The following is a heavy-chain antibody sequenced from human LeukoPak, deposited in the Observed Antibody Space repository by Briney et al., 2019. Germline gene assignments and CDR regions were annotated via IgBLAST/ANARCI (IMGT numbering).Heavy chain of an antibody. CDR3: ASEGDYYDSSGFGGLY. CDR1: GFTFSSYS. J-gene: IGHJ3*01. D-gene: IGHD3-22*01. Sequence: GGSLRLSCAAPGFTFSSYSMNWVRQAPRKGLEWVSSISSSSSYIYYADSVKGRFTISRDNAKNSLYLQMNSLRAEDTAVYYCASEGDYYDSSGFGGLYWGQGTMVTVSS. V-gene: IGHV3-21*01. CDR2: ISSSSSYI.